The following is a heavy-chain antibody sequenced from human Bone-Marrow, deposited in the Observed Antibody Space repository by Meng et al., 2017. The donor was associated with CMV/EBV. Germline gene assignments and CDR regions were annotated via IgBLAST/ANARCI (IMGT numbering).Heavy chain of an antibody. J-gene: IGHJ3*01. D-gene: IGHD2-21*01. V-gene: IGHV4-34*01. CDR3: ARTAYCGGDCYAVKL. Sequence: SETLSLTCAVHGGSFSGYYWSWVRQPPGKGLEWIGEINHSGSTNYNPSLQSRVTISVDTSKNQFSLKLSSVTAADTAVYYCARTAYCGGDCYAVKLWGQGTMVTVSS. CDR1: GGSFSGYY. CDR2: INHSGST.